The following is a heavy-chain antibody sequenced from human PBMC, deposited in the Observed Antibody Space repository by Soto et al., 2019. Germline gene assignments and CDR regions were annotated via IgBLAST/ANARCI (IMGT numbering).Heavy chain of an antibody. V-gene: IGHV1-8*01. CDR2: MNPNSGSA. CDR1: GYTFTSSD. D-gene: IGHD3-10*01. J-gene: IGHJ5*02. CDR3: AKDGVVRGVIVFFDQ. Sequence: RASVKVSCKTSGYTFTSSDIHWVRQAPGQGLEWMGWMNPNSGSAGFARKFQGRVTMTRNASINTAYMELNSLRFEDTAVYYCAKDGVVRGVIVFFDQWGQGTLVTVSS.